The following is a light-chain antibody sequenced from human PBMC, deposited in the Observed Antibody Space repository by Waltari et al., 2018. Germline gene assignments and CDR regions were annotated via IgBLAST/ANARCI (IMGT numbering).Light chain of an antibody. CDR2: EVS. CDR3: SSYTSSSTLV. Sequence: QSALTQPAAGSGSPGQSVTISCTGTSSDVGGYNYVAWYQQHPGKAPKLLLYEVSNRPSGVSNRFSGSKSGNTASLTISGLQAEDEADYYCSSYTSSSTLVFGGGTKLTVL. CDR1: SSDVGGYNY. J-gene: IGLJ3*02. V-gene: IGLV2-14*01.